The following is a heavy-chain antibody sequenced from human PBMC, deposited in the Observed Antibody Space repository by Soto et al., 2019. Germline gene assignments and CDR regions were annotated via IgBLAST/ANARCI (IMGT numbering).Heavy chain of an antibody. CDR1: GFTFNHDW. CDR3: ATHSFDNLSAGDS. D-gene: IGHD3-10*01. J-gene: IGHJ4*02. V-gene: IGHV3-7*01. Sequence: AGGSLRLSCATSGFTFNHDWMAWVRQAPGKGLEWVANIKQDGSEKFYLESVRDRFTISRDNAKNSVYLQMNSLRADDTAVYYCATHSFDNLSAGDSWGQGTLVNVSS. CDR2: IKQDGSEK.